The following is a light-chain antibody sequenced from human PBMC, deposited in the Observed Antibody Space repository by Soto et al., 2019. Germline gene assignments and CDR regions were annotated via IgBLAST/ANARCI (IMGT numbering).Light chain of an antibody. CDR3: QKRSNWPPIT. CDR2: DAS. Sequence: EIVSTQSPATLSLSPGERATLSGRASQSVSIYLAWYQQRPGQAHRLLIYDASNRATGIPARLSGSGSGTDFTLTTSRLQPEDFAVYYCQKRSNWPPITVGKGTRLEIK. CDR1: QSVSIY. V-gene: IGKV3-11*01. J-gene: IGKJ5*01.